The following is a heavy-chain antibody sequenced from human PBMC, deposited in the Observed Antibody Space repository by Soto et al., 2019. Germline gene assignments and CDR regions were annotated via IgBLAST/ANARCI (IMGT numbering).Heavy chain of an antibody. CDR1: GFTFSTYS. V-gene: IGHV3-48*01. J-gene: IGHJ4*02. D-gene: IGHD2-15*01. CDR2: ISSISNTI. CDR3: ARDRGCSGGICYRDLGY. Sequence: EVQLVESGGGLVQPGGSLRLSCAASGFTFSTYSMSWVRQAPGKGLEWVSYISSISNTIYYADSVKGRFTISRDNAKNSVYLHMNSLSAEDTAVYYCARDRGCSGGICYRDLGYWGQGTLVTVSS.